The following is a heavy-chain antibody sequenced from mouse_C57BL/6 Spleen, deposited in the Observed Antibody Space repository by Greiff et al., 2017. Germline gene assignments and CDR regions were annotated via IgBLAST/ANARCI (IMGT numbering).Heavy chain of an antibody. CDR1: GYTFTSYW. Sequence: EVQLQQSGTVLARPGASVKMSCKTSGYTFTSYWMHWVKQRPGQGLEWIGAIYPGNSDTSYNQKFKGKATLTAVTSASTAYLELSSLTNEDSAVYCCTRGDYDADYWGQGTTLTVSS. V-gene: IGHV1-5*01. CDR2: IYPGNSDT. J-gene: IGHJ2*01. CDR3: TRGDYDADY. D-gene: IGHD2-4*01.